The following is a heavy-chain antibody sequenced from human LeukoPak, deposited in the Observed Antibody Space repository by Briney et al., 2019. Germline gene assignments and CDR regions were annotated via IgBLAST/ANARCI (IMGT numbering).Heavy chain of an antibody. J-gene: IGHJ5*02. Sequence: GGSLRLSCVASGFTFSRYGMHWVRQAPGKGLEWVALISYDGSNKYYADSVKGRFTISRDNSKNTLYLQMNSLRSEDTAVYYCARGYSSSSDDWFDPWGQGTLVTVPS. CDR2: ISYDGSNK. D-gene: IGHD6-6*01. CDR3: ARGYSSSSDDWFDP. V-gene: IGHV3-30*03. CDR1: GFTFSRYG.